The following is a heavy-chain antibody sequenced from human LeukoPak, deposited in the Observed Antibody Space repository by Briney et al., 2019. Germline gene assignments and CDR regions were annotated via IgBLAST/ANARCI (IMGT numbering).Heavy chain of an antibody. CDR2: IWYDGSNK. V-gene: IGHV3-30*02. CDR1: GFTFSSYG. D-gene: IGHD5-18*01. CDR3: AKVGTAMVPDY. J-gene: IGHJ4*02. Sequence: GGSLRLSCAASGFTFSSYGMHWVRQAPGKGLEWVAVIWYDGSNKYYADSVKGRFTISRDNSKNTLYLQMNSLRAEDTAVYYCAKVGTAMVPDYWGQGTLVTVSS.